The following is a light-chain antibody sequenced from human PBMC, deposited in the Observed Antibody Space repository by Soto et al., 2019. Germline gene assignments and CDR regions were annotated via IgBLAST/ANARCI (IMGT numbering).Light chain of an antibody. CDR3: QQYGASPIT. J-gene: IGKJ5*01. Sequence: EVVLTQSPCTLSFSPWERATLSFMASQSVTSRLAWYQHKPGQAPRLLISGASSRATGIPNRFSGSGSGTDFTLTISRLAPEDFALYYCQQYGASPITFGQGTRLEIK. V-gene: IGKV3-20*01. CDR1: QSVTSR. CDR2: GAS.